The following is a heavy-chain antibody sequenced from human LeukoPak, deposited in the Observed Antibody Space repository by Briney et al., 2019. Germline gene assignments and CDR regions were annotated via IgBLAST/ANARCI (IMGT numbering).Heavy chain of an antibody. J-gene: IGHJ3*02. V-gene: IGHV4-34*01. CDR1: GGSFSGYY. Sequence: SETLSLTCAVYGGSFSGYYWSWIRQPPGKGLEWIGEINHSGSTNYNPSLKSRVTISVDTSKNQFSLKLSSVTAADTAVYYCARRRYSYGLGAFDIWGQGTMVTVSS. CDR3: ARRRYSYGLGAFDI. D-gene: IGHD5-18*01. CDR2: INHSGST.